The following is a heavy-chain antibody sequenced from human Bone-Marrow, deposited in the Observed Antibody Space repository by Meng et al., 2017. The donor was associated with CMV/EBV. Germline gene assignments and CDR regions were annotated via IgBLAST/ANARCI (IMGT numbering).Heavy chain of an antibody. D-gene: IGHD3-9*01. CDR2: ISYDGSNK. V-gene: IGHV3-30*04. CDR3: ARDHLAPDYDILTGSFDY. CDR1: GFTFSSYA. J-gene: IGHJ4*02. Sequence: GGSLRLSCAASGFTFSSYAMHWVRQAPGKGLEWVAVISYDGSNKYYADSVKGRFTISRDNSKNTLYLQMNSLRAEDTAVYYCARDHLAPDYDILTGSFDYWGQGTRVTGYS.